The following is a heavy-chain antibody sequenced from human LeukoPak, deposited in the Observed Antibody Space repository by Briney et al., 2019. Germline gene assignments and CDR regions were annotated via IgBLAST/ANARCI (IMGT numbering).Heavy chain of an antibody. D-gene: IGHD3-22*01. J-gene: IGHJ4*02. CDR3: ARDYYDSSGYLDY. CDR1: GFTFSSYW. V-gene: IGHV3-7*01. Sequence: PGGSLRLSCAASGFTFSSYWMSWVRQAPGKGLEWVANIKQDGSEKYYVDSVKGRFTISRDNAKNSLYLQMNRLRAEDTVVYYCARDYYDSSGYLDYWGQGTLVTVSS. CDR2: IKQDGSEK.